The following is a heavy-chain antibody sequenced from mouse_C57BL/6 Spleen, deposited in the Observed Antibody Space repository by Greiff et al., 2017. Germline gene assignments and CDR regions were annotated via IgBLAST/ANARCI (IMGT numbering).Heavy chain of an antibody. CDR3: ARRDYYGSSFLNYFDY. Sequence: VQLQESGAELARPGASVKLSCKASGYTFTSYGISWVKQRTGQGLEWIGEIYPRSGNTYYNEKFKGKATLTADKSSSTAYMELRSLTSEDSAVYFCARRDYYGSSFLNYFDYWGQGTTLTVSS. CDR2: IYPRSGNT. J-gene: IGHJ2*01. V-gene: IGHV1-81*01. D-gene: IGHD1-1*01. CDR1: GYTFTSYG.